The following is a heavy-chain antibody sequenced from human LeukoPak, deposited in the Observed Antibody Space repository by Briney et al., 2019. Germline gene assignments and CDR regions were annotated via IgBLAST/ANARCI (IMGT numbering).Heavy chain of an antibody. V-gene: IGHV1-2*02. D-gene: IGHD1-26*01. CDR3: ARRGSSVSGSYYSFDY. Sequence: ASVKVSCKASGYTFTGYYMHWVRQAPGQGLEWMGWINPNSGGTNYAQKFQGRVTMTRDTSISTAYMELSRLRSDDTAVYYCARRGSSVSGSYYSFDYWGQGTLVTVSS. CDR1: GYTFTGYY. J-gene: IGHJ4*02. CDR2: INPNSGGT.